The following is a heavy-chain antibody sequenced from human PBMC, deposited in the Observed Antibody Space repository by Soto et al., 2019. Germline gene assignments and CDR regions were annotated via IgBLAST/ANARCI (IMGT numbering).Heavy chain of an antibody. CDR2: FSSSSSTI. CDR1: GFTFSSYS. J-gene: IGHJ6*02. D-gene: IGHD2-2*01. V-gene: IGHV3-48*02. Sequence: EVQLVESGGGLVQPGGSLRLSCAASGFTFSSYSMNWVRQAPGKGLEWVSYFSSSSSTIYYAESVKGRFTISRDNAKNSMYLQMNSLRDEDTAVYYCARDNVGYCSSTSCYAPQQYYYYGMDVWGQGTTVTVSS. CDR3: ARDNVGYCSSTSCYAPQQYYYYGMDV.